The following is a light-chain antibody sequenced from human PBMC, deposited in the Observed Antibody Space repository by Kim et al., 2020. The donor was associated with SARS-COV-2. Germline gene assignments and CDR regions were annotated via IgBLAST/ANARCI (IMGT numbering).Light chain of an antibody. Sequence: ASVGERVTIACRASQDISNHLAWYQQKPGKAPELLIYAASTLKPGVPSRFSGSGSGTEFTLTISSLQPEDFATYSCQQLNTFPRTFGQGTKVDIK. CDR2: AAS. CDR1: QDISNH. CDR3: QQLNTFPRT. J-gene: IGKJ1*01. V-gene: IGKV1-9*01.